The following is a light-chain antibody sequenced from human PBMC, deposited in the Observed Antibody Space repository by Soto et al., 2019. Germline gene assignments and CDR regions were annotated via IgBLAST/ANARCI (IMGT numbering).Light chain of an antibody. CDR2: AAS. J-gene: IGKJ5*01. V-gene: IGKV1-9*01. CDR3: QQLFDSPIT. CDR1: QTTNNY. Sequence: DIQMTQSPSSLSASVGDTVTITCRASQTTNNYLNWYQLKPGKAPKLLIYAASTLESGVPSRFSATVSGTEFSLTITSLQPEDFATYYCQQLFDSPITFGQGTRLEIK.